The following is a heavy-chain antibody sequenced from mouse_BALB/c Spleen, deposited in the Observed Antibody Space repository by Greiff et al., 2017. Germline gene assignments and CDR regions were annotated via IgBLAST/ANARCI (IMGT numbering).Heavy chain of an antibody. Sequence: QVQLQQSGAELVRPGTSVKVSCKASGYAFTNYLIEWVKQRPGQGLEWIGVINPGSGGTNYNEKFKGKATLTADKSSSTAYMQLSSLTSDDSAVYFCARSDYDYDKGGMDYWGQGTLVTVSA. CDR3: ARSDYDYDKGGMDY. V-gene: IGHV1-54*01. CDR2: INPGSGGT. CDR1: GYAFTNYL. D-gene: IGHD2-4*01. J-gene: IGHJ3*01.